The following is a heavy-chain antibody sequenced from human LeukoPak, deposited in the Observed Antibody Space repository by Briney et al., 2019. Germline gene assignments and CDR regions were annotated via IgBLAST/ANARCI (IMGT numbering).Heavy chain of an antibody. CDR3: ARLSSAPGSYLPYYYYGMDV. Sequence: PSETLSLTCAVYGGSFSGYYWSWIRQPPGKGLEWIGEINHSGSANYNPSLKSRVTISVDTSKNQFSLKLSSVTAADTAVYYCARLSSAPGSYLPYYYYGMDVWGQGTTVTVSS. CDR2: INHSGSA. D-gene: IGHD2-15*01. J-gene: IGHJ6*02. V-gene: IGHV4-34*01. CDR1: GGSFSGYY.